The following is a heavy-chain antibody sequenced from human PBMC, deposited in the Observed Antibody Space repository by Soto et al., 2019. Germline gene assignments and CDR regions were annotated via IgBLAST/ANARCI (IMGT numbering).Heavy chain of an antibody. J-gene: IGHJ4*02. CDR1: GFTFSVSA. CDR2: INGGSTSV. V-gene: IGHV3-21*02. CDR3: ARGGGSLNY. Sequence: DVQLVESGGGLVKPGGSLRLSCEASGFTFSVSAMNWVRQAPGKGLEWVSSINGGSTSVHYADSVKGRFTISRDNANNSLSLQLNHLRVEDTAVYYCARGGGSLNYWGQGTLVSVSS. D-gene: IGHD2-15*01.